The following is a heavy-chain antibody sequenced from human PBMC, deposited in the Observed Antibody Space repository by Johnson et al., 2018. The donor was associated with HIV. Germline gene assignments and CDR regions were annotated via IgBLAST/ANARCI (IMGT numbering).Heavy chain of an antibody. Sequence: QMQLVESGGGVVQPGGSLRLSCAASGFTFSTYGMHWVRQAPGKGLEWVAFIRYDGTNEGCADSVKGRFTISRDNSKDTLYLQIDSLGVEDTAVYYCARDRLRVWLYVGTFDFWGQGTRVTVSS. D-gene: IGHD3-9*01. J-gene: IGHJ3*01. CDR2: IRYDGTNE. V-gene: IGHV3-30*02. CDR3: ARDRLRVWLYVGTFDF. CDR1: GFTFSTYG.